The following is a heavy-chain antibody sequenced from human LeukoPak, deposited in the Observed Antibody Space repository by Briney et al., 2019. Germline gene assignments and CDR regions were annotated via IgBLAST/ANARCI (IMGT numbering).Heavy chain of an antibody. Sequence: KPGGSLRLSCAASGFTFSNAWMSWVRQAPGKGLEWVGRIESKTDGGTTDYAAPVKGRFTISRDDSKDTLYLQMISLKTEDTVVYYCTTGYCSSTSCWYYFDYWGQGTLVTVSS. CDR1: GFTFSNAW. D-gene: IGHD2-2*01. CDR2: IESKTDGGTT. V-gene: IGHV3-15*04. J-gene: IGHJ4*02. CDR3: TTGYCSSTSCWYYFDY.